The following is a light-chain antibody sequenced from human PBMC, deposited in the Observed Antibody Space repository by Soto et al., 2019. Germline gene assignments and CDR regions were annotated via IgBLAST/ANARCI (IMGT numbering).Light chain of an antibody. V-gene: IGLV2-11*01. CDR1: ANDGGGHNY. Sequence: QSALTHPRSVSGAPGQSATISCPGTANDGGGHNYVCWYKQHPGEATKLLIYDVTERPSGVPDRFSGSKSGNTASLTISGLQTEDEANYYCYSYAGTYTFVFGTGTKVTVL. J-gene: IGLJ1*01. CDR2: DVT. CDR3: YSYAGTYTFV.